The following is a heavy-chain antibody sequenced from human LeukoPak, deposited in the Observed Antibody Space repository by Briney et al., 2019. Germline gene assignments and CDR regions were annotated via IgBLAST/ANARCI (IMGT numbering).Heavy chain of an antibody. J-gene: IGHJ1*01. Sequence: GGSLRLSCVVSGFTFNRCWMNWVRQAPGEGLEWVAHINPDGRDTYYVDSVKGRFTISRDNAQNSMYLQMNSLRVEDTAVYYCTSWGDTTAEYFQRWGQGTLVTVSS. CDR2: INPDGRDT. D-gene: IGHD2-21*02. V-gene: IGHV3-7*01. CDR1: GFTFNRCW. CDR3: TSWGDTTAEYFQR.